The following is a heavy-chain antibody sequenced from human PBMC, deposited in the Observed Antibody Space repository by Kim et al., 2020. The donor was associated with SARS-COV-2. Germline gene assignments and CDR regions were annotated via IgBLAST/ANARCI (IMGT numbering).Heavy chain of an antibody. CDR1: GFTFSDYY. CDR2: ISSSGSTI. V-gene: IGHV3-11*01. Sequence: GGSLRLSCAASGFTFSDYYMSWIRQAPGKGLEWVSYISSSGSTIYYADSVKGRFTISRDNAKNSLYLQMNSLRAEDTAVYYCARDVAGDDYSNERSTFDPWGQGTLVTVSS. J-gene: IGHJ5*02. D-gene: IGHD4-4*01. CDR3: ARDVAGDDYSNERSTFDP.